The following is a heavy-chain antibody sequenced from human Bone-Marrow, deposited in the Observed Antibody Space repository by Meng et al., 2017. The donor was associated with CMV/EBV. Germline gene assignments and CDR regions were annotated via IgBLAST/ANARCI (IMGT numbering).Heavy chain of an antibody. J-gene: IGHJ4*02. CDR2: ISSSSSYI. D-gene: IGHD1-26*01. V-gene: IGHV3-21*04. CDR3: AKEGGLYSGSYPNYFDS. Sequence: GESLKISCAASGFTFSSYSMNWVRQAPGKGLEWVSSISSSSSYIYYADSVKGRFTISRDSSNNTLYLQMNSLRAEDTAVYYCAKEGGLYSGSYPNYFDSWGQGSLVTVSS. CDR1: GFTFSSYS.